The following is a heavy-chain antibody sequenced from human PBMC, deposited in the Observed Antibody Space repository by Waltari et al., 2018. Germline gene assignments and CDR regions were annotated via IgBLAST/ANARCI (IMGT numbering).Heavy chain of an antibody. D-gene: IGHD3-22*01. CDR1: GFTFSSYG. J-gene: IGHJ4*02. V-gene: IGHV3-30*18. CDR2: ISYDGSNK. CDR3: AKPYDSSGYYVDY. Sequence: QVQLVESGGGVVQPGRSLRLSCAASGFTFSSYGMHWVRQAPGKGLEWVAVISYDGSNKYYADSVKGRFTISRDNSKNTLYLQMNSLRAEDTAVYYCAKPYDSSGYYVDYWGQGTLVTVSS.